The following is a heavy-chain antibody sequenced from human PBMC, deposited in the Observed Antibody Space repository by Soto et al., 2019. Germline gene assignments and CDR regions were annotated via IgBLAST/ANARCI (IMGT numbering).Heavy chain of an antibody. J-gene: IGHJ4*02. CDR2: ISYDGSNK. CDR1: GFTFSSYA. CDR3: ARDQGLGYWSYYYGSGSYPPWY. Sequence: GGSLRLSCAASGFTFSSYAMHWVRQAPGKGLEWVAVISYDGSNKYYADSVKGRFTISRDNSKNTLYLQMNSLRAEDTAVYYCARDQGLGYWSYYYGSGSYPPWYWGQGTLVTVSS. D-gene: IGHD3-10*01. V-gene: IGHV3-30-3*01.